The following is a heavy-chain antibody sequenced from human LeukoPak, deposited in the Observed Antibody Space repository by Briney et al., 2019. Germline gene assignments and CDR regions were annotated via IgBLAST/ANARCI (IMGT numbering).Heavy chain of an antibody. CDR3: ARGPWDYYYYYMDV. J-gene: IGHJ6*03. V-gene: IGHV3-48*01. Sequence: AGGSLRLSCAASGFTFSSYSMNGVGQAPGKGLEWVSYISSSSSTIYYADSVKGRFTISRDNAKNSLYLQMNSLRAEDTAVYYCARGPWDYYYYYMDVWGKGTTVTVSS. D-gene: IGHD3-16*01. CDR2: ISSSSSTI. CDR1: GFTFSSYS.